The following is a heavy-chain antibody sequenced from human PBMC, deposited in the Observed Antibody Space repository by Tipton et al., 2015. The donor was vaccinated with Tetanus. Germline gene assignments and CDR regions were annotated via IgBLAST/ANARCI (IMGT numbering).Heavy chain of an antibody. CDR1: GFTFSNFW. J-gene: IGHJ5*02. CDR2: INNDGSEK. Sequence: SLRLSCVASGFTFSNFWISWVRQAPGKGLEWVADINNDGSEKQYVDSVKGRFSISRDNAKNSLYLQMNSLRVDDTAVYYCARDYRWGQGTLVTVSS. CDR3: ARDYR. V-gene: IGHV3-7*05.